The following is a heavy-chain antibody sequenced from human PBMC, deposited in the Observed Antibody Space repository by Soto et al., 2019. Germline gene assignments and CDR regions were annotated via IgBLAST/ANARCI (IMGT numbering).Heavy chain of an antibody. CDR3: ASFNTGDTYYYDSSGYSAPPGHDY. D-gene: IGHD3-22*01. Sequence: PSETLSLTCTVSGCSISSGGYYWSWIRQHPGKGLEWIGYIYYSGSTYYNPSLKSRVTISVDTSKNQFSLKLSSVTAADTAVYYCASFNTGDTYYYDSSGYSAPPGHDYWGQGTLVTVSS. CDR1: GCSISSGGYY. J-gene: IGHJ4*02. CDR2: IYYSGST. V-gene: IGHV4-31*03.